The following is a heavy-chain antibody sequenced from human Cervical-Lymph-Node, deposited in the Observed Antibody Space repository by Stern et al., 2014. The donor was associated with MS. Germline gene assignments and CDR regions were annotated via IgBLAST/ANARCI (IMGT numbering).Heavy chain of an antibody. CDR1: GYTFTGYY. J-gene: IGHJ6*02. CDR3: ARSYSSGPTHYYYGMDV. V-gene: IGHV1-2*04. Sequence: QVQLVQSGAEVKKPGASVKVSCKASGYTFTGYYMHWVRQAPGQGLEWMGWINPNSGGTNYAQKFQGWVTMTRDTSISTAYMELSRLRSDDTAVYYCARSYSSGPTHYYYGMDVWGQGTTVTVSS. CDR2: INPNSGGT. D-gene: IGHD6-19*01.